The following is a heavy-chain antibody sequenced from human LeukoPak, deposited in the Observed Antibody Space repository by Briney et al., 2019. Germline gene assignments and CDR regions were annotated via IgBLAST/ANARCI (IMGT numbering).Heavy chain of an antibody. CDR2: INSDGSST. Sequence: GGSLRLSCAASGFTFSSYWMHWVRQAPGKGLVWVSRINSDGSSTSYADSVKGRFTISRDNAKNTLYLQMNSLRAEDTAVYYCARGNSYYDFWSGPKEGPNWFDPWGQGTLVTVSS. D-gene: IGHD3-3*01. V-gene: IGHV3-74*01. CDR3: ARGNSYYDFWSGPKEGPNWFDP. J-gene: IGHJ5*02. CDR1: GFTFSSYW.